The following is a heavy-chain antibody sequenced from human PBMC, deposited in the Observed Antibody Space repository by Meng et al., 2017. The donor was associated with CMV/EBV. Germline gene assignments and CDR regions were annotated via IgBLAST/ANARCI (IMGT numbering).Heavy chain of an antibody. CDR2: VYYNGST. Sequence: SETLSLTCTVSGGSINTYYWNWIRQPPGKGLEWIGYVYYNGSTNYSPSPKSRVTISVDTSKKQFSLKLSSVTAADTAVYFCARESTSRGFYYYGMNVWGQGTTVTVSS. CDR3: ARESTSRGFYYYGMNV. J-gene: IGHJ6*02. CDR1: GGSINTYY. D-gene: IGHD3-10*01. V-gene: IGHV4-59*01.